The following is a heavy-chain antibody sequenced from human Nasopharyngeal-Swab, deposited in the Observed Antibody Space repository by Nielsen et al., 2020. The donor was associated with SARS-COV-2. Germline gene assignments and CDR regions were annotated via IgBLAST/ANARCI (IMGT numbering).Heavy chain of an antibody. Sequence: ASVKVSCKVSGYTFTVYYMHWVRQAPGQGLEWMGCINPNSGGTNYAQKFQGRVTMTRDTSISTAYMELSRLRSDDTAVYYCAREAVTTPGSHYYFDYWGQGTLVTVSS. CDR3: AREAVTTPGSHYYFDY. J-gene: IGHJ4*02. D-gene: IGHD4-17*01. V-gene: IGHV1-2*02. CDR1: GYTFTVYY. CDR2: INPNSGGT.